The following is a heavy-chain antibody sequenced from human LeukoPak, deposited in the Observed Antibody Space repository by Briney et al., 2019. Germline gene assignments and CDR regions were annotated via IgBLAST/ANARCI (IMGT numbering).Heavy chain of an antibody. V-gene: IGHV3-23*01. CDR2: ISGSGGST. Sequence: PGRSLRLSCAASGFTFSSSAMSWVRQAPGKGLAWVSAISGSGGSTYYADSVKGRFTISRDNAKNSLYLQMNSLRAEDTALYYCARGESIAAPPATDDYWGQGTLVTVSS. D-gene: IGHD6-6*01. CDR3: ARGESIAAPPATDDY. CDR1: GFTFSSSA. J-gene: IGHJ4*02.